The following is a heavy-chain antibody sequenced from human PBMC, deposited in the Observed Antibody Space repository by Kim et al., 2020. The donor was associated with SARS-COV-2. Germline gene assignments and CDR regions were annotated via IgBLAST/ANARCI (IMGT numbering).Heavy chain of an antibody. CDR3: ARSELSPFDY. D-gene: IGHD1-7*01. Sequence: SETLSLTCAVYGGSFSGYYWSWIRQPPGKGLEWIGEINHSGSTNYNPSLKSRVTISVDTSKNQFSLKLSSVTAADTAVYYCARSELSPFDYWGQGTLVTVSS. CDR2: INHSGST. V-gene: IGHV4-34*01. CDR1: GGSFSGYY. J-gene: IGHJ4*02.